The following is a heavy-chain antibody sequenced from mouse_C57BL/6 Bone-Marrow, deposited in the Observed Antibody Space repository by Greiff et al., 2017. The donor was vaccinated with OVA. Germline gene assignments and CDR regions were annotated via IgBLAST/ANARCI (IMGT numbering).Heavy chain of an antibody. CDR3: ARALTVVAHYYAMDY. CDR2: ISDGGSYT. V-gene: IGHV5-4*01. J-gene: IGHJ4*01. CDR1: GFTFSSYA. D-gene: IGHD1-1*01. Sequence: EVHLVESGGGLVKPGGSLKLSCAASGFTFSSYAMSWVRQTPEKRLEWVATISDGGSYTYYPDNVKGRFTISRANAKNNLYLQMSHLKSEDTAMYYCARALTVVAHYYAMDYWGQGTSVTVSS.